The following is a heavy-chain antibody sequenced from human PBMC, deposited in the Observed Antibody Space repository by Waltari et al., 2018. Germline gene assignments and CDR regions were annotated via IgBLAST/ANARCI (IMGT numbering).Heavy chain of an antibody. CDR1: GYTFTAYY. D-gene: IGHD1-26*01. CDR3: ARVVFSGRYPHGFDF. CDR2: INPNSGDT. V-gene: IGHV1-2*02. J-gene: IGHJ3*01. Sequence: QVHLVPSGAAVKKPGASVTVSCTASGYTFTAYYLRWVRRAPGQGLEWMGRINPNSGDTNYAQKFQGRVTLTRDTSINTAYMELSSLKSDDTAVYYCARVVFSGRYPHGFDFWGQGTMVTVSA.